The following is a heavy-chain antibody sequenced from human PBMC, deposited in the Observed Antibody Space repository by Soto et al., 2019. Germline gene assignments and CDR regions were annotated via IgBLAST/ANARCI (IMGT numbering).Heavy chain of an antibody. Sequence: SEKVSFKASCSTFTSCGISWVRQAPEQGLEWMGWISAYNGNTNYAQKLQGRVTMTTDTSTSTAYMELRSLRSDDTAVYYCARDRGTTVVTRGAFDVWGQGTMVTVSS. CDR3: ARDRGTTVVTRGAFDV. D-gene: IGHD4-17*01. J-gene: IGHJ3*01. CDR2: ISAYNGNT. CDR1: CSTFTSCG. V-gene: IGHV1-18*04.